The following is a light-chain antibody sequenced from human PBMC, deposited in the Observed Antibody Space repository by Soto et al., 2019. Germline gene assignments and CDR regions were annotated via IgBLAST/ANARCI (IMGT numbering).Light chain of an antibody. CDR1: QSISSW. CDR3: QQYDSYPLT. J-gene: IGKJ4*01. V-gene: IGKV1-5*01. CDR2: DAS. Sequence: DIQMTQSPSTLSASVGDRVTITCRASQSISSWLAWYQQKPGKAPKLLIYDASSLDSGVPSRFSGSGSGTEFTLTITRLQPDDFATYYCQQYDSYPLTFGGGTRVEIK.